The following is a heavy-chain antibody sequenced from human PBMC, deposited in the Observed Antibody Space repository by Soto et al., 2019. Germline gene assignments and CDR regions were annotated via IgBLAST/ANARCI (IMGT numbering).Heavy chain of an antibody. V-gene: IGHV3-11*06. J-gene: IGHJ6*02. CDR2: ISSSSSYT. Sequence: QVQLVESGGGLVKPGGSLRLSCAASGFTFSDYYMSWIRQAPGKGLEWVSYISSSSSYTNYADSVRGRFTISRDNPKNSLYLQMNSLRAVDTAVYYCARPRGYSYGGYGMDVWGQGTTVTVSS. CDR3: ARPRGYSYGGYGMDV. D-gene: IGHD5-18*01. CDR1: GFTFSDYY.